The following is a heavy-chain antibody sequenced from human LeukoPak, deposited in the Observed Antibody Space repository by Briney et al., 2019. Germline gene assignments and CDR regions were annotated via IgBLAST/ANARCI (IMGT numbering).Heavy chain of an antibody. V-gene: IGHV4-59*01. J-gene: IGHJ1*01. Sequence: SETLSLTCTVSGGSISSYYRSWIRQPPGKGLEWIGYIYYSGSTNYNPSLKSRVTISVDTSKNQFSLKLSSVTAADTAVYYCASYGDYVDFQHWGQGTLVTVSS. D-gene: IGHD4-17*01. CDR2: IYYSGST. CDR3: ASYGDYVDFQH. CDR1: GGSISSYY.